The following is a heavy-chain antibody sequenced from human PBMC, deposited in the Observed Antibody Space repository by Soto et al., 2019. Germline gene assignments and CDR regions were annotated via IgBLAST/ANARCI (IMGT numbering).Heavy chain of an antibody. CDR3: AMRGVIIPY. CDR2: ISGSGDST. D-gene: IGHD3-10*01. J-gene: IGHJ4*02. V-gene: IGHV3-23*01. Sequence: GGALRLSCAASGFTFSTYAMSWVRQAPGKGLEWVSAISGSGDSTYYADSVKGRFTISRDNSKNTLYLQMNSLRAEDTAVYYCAMRGVIIPYWGQGTLVTVSS. CDR1: GFTFSTYA.